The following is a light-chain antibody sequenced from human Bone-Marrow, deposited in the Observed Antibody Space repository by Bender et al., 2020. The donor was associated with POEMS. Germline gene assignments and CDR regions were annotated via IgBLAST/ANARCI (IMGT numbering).Light chain of an antibody. V-gene: IGLV2-14*03. CDR2: DAS. Sequence: QSALTQPASVSGSPGQSITITCTGTSSDVGGYKYVSWYQQHPGKAPKLLIYDASYRPSGLSSRFSGSLSGNTASLTISGLRAEDEAHYYCCLYTSSNSWVFGGGTKLTVL. J-gene: IGLJ3*02. CDR3: CLYTSSNSWV. CDR1: SSDVGGYKY.